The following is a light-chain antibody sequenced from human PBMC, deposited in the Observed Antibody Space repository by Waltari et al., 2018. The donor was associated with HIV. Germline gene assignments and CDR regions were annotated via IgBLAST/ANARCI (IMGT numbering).Light chain of an antibody. V-gene: IGKV1-5*03. CDR1: QSISTW. CDR2: KSS. CDR3: QQYHTFTFT. Sequence: DIQMTQSPYTMSASVGDSVTITCRASQSISTWLAWYQQKPGKAPKLLIYKSSTLDGGVPSRFSGRGSGTEFTLTISGLQPDDFATYYCQQYHTFTFTFGPGTVVVVK. J-gene: IGKJ3*01.